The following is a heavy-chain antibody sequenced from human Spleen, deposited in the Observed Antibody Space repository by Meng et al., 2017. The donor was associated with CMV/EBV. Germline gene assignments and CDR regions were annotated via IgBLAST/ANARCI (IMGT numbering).Heavy chain of an antibody. CDR1: GCFFSSFT. J-gene: IGHJ5*02. V-gene: IGHV3-21*01. D-gene: IGHD6-6*01. Sequence: SCSFSGCFFSSFTMNWVRQDAWKGREWFSYISSSSSYIYYEDSVKGRFTISRDNAKNSLYLQMNSLRAEDTAVYYCARGGYSSSWGWFDPWGQGTLVTVSS. CDR3: ARGGYSSSWGWFDP. CDR2: ISSSSSYI.